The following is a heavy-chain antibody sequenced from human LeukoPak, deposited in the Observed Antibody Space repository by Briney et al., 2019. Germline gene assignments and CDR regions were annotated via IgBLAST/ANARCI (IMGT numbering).Heavy chain of an antibody. V-gene: IGHV3-30*18. CDR3: AKDVTDIVVVPAAMGGWRSPHDH. D-gene: IGHD2-2*01. Sequence: GGSLRLSCAASGFTFSSYGMHWVRQAPGKGLEWVAVISYDGSNKYYADSVKGRFTISRDNSKNTLYLQMNSLRAEDTAVYYCAKDVTDIVVVPAAMGGWRSPHDHWGQGTLVTVSS. CDR1: GFTFSSYG. CDR2: ISYDGSNK. J-gene: IGHJ4*02.